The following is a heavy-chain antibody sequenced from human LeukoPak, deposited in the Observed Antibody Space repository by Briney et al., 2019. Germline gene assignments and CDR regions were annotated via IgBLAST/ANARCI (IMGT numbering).Heavy chain of an antibody. J-gene: IGHJ5*02. Sequence: SVKVSCKASGGTFSSYAISWVRQAPGQGLEWMGGIIPIFGTANYAQKFQGRVTITADESTSTAYMELSSLRSEDTAVYYCAKEPASSGWFDPWGQGTLVAVSS. CDR2: IIPIFGTA. CDR3: AKEPASSGWFDP. V-gene: IGHV1-69*01. D-gene: IGHD6-19*01. CDR1: GGTFSSYA.